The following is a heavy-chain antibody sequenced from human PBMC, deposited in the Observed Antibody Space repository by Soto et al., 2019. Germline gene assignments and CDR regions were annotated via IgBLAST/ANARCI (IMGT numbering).Heavy chain of an antibody. CDR1: GFTFSSYG. CDR2: IWYDGSNK. J-gene: IGHJ4*02. V-gene: IGHV3-33*01. CDR3: ARDFEGGTPKLLFDY. D-gene: IGHD3-16*01. Sequence: QVQLVESGGGVVQPGRSLRLSCAASGFTFSSYGMHWVRQAPGKGLEWVAVIWYDGSNKYYADSVKGRFTISRDNSKNTLYLQMNSLRAEDTAVYYCARDFEGGTPKLLFDYWGQGTLVTVSS.